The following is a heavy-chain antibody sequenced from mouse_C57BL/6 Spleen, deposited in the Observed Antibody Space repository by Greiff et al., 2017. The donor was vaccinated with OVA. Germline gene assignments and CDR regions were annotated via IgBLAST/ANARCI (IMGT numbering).Heavy chain of an antibody. J-gene: IGHJ3*01. CDR1: GFTFSDYY. V-gene: IGHV5-16*01. Sequence: RVESEGGLVQPGSSMKLSCTASGFTFSDYYMAWVRQVPEKGLEWVANINYDGSSTYYLDSLKSRFIISRDNAKNILYLQMSSLESGDTATYYCARVDYDEGFAYWGQGTLVTVSA. D-gene: IGHD2-4*01. CDR2: INYDGSST. CDR3: ARVDYDEGFAY.